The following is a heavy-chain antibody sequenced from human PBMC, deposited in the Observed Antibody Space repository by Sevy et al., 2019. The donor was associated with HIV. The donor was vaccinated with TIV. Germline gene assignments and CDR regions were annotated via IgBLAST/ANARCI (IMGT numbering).Heavy chain of an antibody. CDR1: GASISSTDYY. CDR3: VGPKLTYSSGWHYFDY. Sequence: SETLSLTCSVSGASISSTDYYWGWIRQSPGKGLEWIPRIRHGARTFYNPSLKSRVTISADTSKNQFSLKLSSVTAADTSIYYCVGPKLTYSSGWHYFDYWGQGTVVTVSS. J-gene: IGHJ4*02. D-gene: IGHD6-19*01. V-gene: IGHV4-39*01. CDR2: IRHGART.